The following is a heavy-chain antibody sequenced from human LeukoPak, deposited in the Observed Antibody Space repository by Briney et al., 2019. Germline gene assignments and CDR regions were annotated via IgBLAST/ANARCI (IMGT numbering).Heavy chain of an antibody. CDR1: GGSITTYF. V-gene: IGHV4-59*07. J-gene: IGHJ4*02. D-gene: IGHD3-10*01. Sequence: SDTLSLTCTVSGGSITTYFWSWIRQPPGKGLECIGYIYYTGNTNYSPSLRNRVTISVDTSKNRFSLKLNSVTAADTALYFCAGARGGAYGFAFDSWGQGTLVTVSS. CDR2: IYYTGNT. CDR3: AGARGGAYGFAFDS.